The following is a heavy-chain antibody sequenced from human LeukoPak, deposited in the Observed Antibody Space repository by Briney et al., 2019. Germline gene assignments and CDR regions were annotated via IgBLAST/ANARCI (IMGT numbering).Heavy chain of an antibody. J-gene: IGHJ6*03. D-gene: IGHD3-22*01. CDR3: ARGRQDVTMIVVVMTAVSYYLDV. CDR2: MNPSGST. V-gene: IGHV4-34*01. CDR1: GGSFSGYY. Sequence: SETLSLTCAVYGGSFSGYYWTWIRQTPEKGLEWIGEMNPSGSTSDNPSLKSPVTISDDTSKNQFSLKLSSVTAADTAVYYCARGRQDVTMIVVVMTAVSYYLDVWGKGTTVTVS.